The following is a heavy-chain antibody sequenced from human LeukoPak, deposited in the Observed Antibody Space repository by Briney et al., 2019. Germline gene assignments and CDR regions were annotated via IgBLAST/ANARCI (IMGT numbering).Heavy chain of an antibody. V-gene: IGHV1-2*02. CDR1: GYTFTGYY. CDR2: INPNSGGT. D-gene: IGHD3-16*01. CDR3: ARIPPGNMIGDY. J-gene: IGHJ4*02. Sequence: ASVKVSCKASGYTFTGYYMHWVRQAPGQGLEWMGWINPNSGGTNYAQKFQGRVTMTRDTSISTAYMELSRLRSDDTAVYYCARIPPGNMIGDYWGQGTLVAVSS.